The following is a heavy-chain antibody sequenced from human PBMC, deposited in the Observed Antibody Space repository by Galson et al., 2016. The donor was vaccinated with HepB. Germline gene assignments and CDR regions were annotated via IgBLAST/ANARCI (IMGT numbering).Heavy chain of an antibody. CDR1: GFTFNTYS. J-gene: IGHJ4*02. V-gene: IGHV3-21*01. CDR3: ARDLRGMIRFFDWSTHFDS. CDR2: ISGTSTYI. Sequence: SLRLSCAASGFTFNTYSMNWVRQAPGKGLEWVSSISGTSTYIYYADSVKGRFSISRDNAKNSLYLQMNNVRAEDTAVYYCARDLRGMIRFFDWSTHFDSWGQETLVTVSS. D-gene: IGHD3-9*01.